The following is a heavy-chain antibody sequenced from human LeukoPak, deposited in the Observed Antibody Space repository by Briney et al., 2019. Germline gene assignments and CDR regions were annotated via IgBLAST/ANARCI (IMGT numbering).Heavy chain of an antibody. V-gene: IGHV3-30-3*01. CDR3: ARNYDILTGHFDY. CDR1: GFTLNRYT. J-gene: IGHJ4*02. CDR2: ISLDGSNK. Sequence: GGSLRLSCAASGFTLNRYTMHWVRQAPGKGLEWVALISLDGSNKNYADSVKGRFTISRDNAKNSLYLQMNSLRAEDTAVYYCARNYDILTGHFDYWGQGTLVTVSS. D-gene: IGHD3-9*01.